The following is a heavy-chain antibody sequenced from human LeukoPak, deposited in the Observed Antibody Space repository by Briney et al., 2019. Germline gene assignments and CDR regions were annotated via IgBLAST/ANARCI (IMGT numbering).Heavy chain of an antibody. J-gene: IGHJ3*02. CDR3: AREGRSGSPDAFDI. CDR2: IYYSGST. D-gene: IGHD6-25*01. V-gene: IGHV4-59*01. Sequence: SETLSLTCAVYGGSFSGYYWSWIRQPPGKGLEWIGYIYYSGSTNYNPSLKSRVTISVDTSKNQFSLKLSSVTAADTAVYYCAREGRSGSPDAFDIWGQGTMVTVSS. CDR1: GGSFSGYY.